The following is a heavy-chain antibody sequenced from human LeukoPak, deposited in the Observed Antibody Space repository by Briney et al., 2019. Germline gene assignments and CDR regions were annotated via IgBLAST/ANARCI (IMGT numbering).Heavy chain of an antibody. J-gene: IGHJ4*02. CDR2: ISYDGSNK. D-gene: IGHD2-2*01. Sequence: PGGSLRLSCAASGFTFSNYGMHWVRQAPGRGLEWVAVISYDGSNKYYADSVKGRFAISRGNSENTLYLQMNSLRAEDTAVYYCAKAYGYCTTTSCSHEEFDYWGQGTLVTVSS. CDR1: GFTFSNYG. CDR3: AKAYGYCTTTSCSHEEFDY. V-gene: IGHV3-30*18.